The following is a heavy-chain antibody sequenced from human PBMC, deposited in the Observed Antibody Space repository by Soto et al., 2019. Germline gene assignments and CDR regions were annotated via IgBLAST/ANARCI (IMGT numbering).Heavy chain of an antibody. V-gene: IGHV4-39*01. J-gene: IGHJ5*02. D-gene: IGHD7-27*01. Sequence: QLQLQESGPGLVKPSETLSLTCTVSGGSISSSSYYWGWIRQPPGKGLEWIGSIYYSGSTYYNPSLKSRVTISVDTSKNQFSLKLSSVTAADTAVYYCARSVGMGNWFDPWGQGTLVTVSS. CDR3: ARSVGMGNWFDP. CDR2: IYYSGST. CDR1: GGSISSSSYY.